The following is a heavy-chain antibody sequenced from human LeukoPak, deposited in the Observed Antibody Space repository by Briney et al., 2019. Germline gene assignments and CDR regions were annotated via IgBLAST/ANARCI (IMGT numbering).Heavy chain of an antibody. V-gene: IGHV1-2*06. J-gene: IGHJ6*02. CDR1: GYTFTSYA. D-gene: IGHD2-2*03. CDR2: INPNSGGT. Sequence: EASVKVSCKASGYTFTSYAMNWVRQAPGQGLEWMGRINPNSGGTNYAQKFQGRVTMTRDTSISTAYMELSRLRSDDTAVYYCARGLLDIVVVPAAFRNYYYGMDVWGQGTTVTVSS. CDR3: ARGLLDIVVVPAAFRNYYYGMDV.